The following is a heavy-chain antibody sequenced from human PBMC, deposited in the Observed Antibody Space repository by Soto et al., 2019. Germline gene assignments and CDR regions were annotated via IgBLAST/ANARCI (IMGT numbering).Heavy chain of an antibody. CDR2: INPDGTRT. CDR1: ESTFSHYW. V-gene: IGHV3-74*01. CDR3: TKDTFGDRDS. D-gene: IGHD4-17*01. Sequence: PGGSLRLSCADSESTFSHYWMHWVRQAPGKGLVWVSRINPDGTRTNYADSVKGRFTISRDNAKNTLYLQMSSLRGEDTAIYYCTKDTFGDRDSWGQGTLVTVSS. J-gene: IGHJ4*02.